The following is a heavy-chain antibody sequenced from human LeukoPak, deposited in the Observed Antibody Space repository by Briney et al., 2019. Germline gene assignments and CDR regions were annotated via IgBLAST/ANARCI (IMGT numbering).Heavy chain of an antibody. J-gene: IGHJ4*02. CDR2: IYYSGNT. CDR3: ATPGLARAY. V-gene: IGHV4-39*01. CDR1: GGSISSSSYY. Sequence: PSETLSLTCTVSGGSISSSSYYWVWIRQPPGKGLEWIGSIYYSGNTYYNASLKSRVTISGDTSKNQFSLILSSVTAADTAVYYCATPGLARAYWGQGTLVTVSS.